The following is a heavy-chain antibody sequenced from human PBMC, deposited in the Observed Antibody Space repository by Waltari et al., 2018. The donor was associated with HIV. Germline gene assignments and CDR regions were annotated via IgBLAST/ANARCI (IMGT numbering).Heavy chain of an antibody. CDR2: MKPNSGAT. V-gene: IGHV1-2*02. Sequence: QVYLVQSGSEVKKPGASVTVSCQASGYTFTGYYIHWVRQALGRGLEWLGWMKPNSGATNYAQKFQGRVAMTRDTSNSTAYMELSRLKSDDTAVYFCARDKNVVVTAVGLGALDNWGQGTLVTVSS. CDR3: ARDKNVVVTAVGLGALDN. CDR1: GYTFTGYY. D-gene: IGHD2-21*02. J-gene: IGHJ4*02.